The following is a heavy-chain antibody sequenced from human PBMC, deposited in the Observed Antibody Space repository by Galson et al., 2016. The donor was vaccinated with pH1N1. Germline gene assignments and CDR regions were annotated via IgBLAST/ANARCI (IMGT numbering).Heavy chain of an antibody. Sequence: TLSLTCTVSGGSISSSIYYWNWIRQPAGKGLEWIGRMYTSGTTTYNPSLESQVSISVDTSKNQFSLRLSSVTAADTAVYFCARDRVAPTGIFDYWGQGALVTVSS. CDR2: MYTSGTT. D-gene: IGHD3-10*01. J-gene: IGHJ4*02. CDR3: ARDRVAPTGIFDY. CDR1: GGSISSSIYY. V-gene: IGHV4-61*02.